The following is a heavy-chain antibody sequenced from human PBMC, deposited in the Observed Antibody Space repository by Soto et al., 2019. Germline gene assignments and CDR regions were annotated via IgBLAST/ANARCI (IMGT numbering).Heavy chain of an antibody. J-gene: IGHJ4*02. Sequence: GEPRESYWNSSGYGFNSYWNGWVRQMPGKGLEWMGIIYPGDSDTRYSPSFQGQVTITRDTSASTAYMELSSLRSEDTAVYYCARSGFFYYDSSGYRRFDYWGQGSLVTVSS. D-gene: IGHD3-22*01. V-gene: IGHV5-51*03. CDR1: GYGFNSYW. CDR2: IYPGDSDT. CDR3: ARSGFFYYDSSGYRRFDY.